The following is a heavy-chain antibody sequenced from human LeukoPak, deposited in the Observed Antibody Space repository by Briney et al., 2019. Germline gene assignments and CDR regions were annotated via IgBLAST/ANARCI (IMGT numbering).Heavy chain of an antibody. Sequence: SVKVSWKASGGTFSSYAISWVRQAPEQGLEWMGGIIPIFSTANYAQKFQGRVTITADESTSTAYVELSSLRSEDTAVYYCARGRVAAAVDYWGQGTLVTVSS. CDR2: IIPIFSTA. V-gene: IGHV1-69*13. CDR1: GGTFSSYA. D-gene: IGHD6-13*01. J-gene: IGHJ4*02. CDR3: ARGRVAAAVDY.